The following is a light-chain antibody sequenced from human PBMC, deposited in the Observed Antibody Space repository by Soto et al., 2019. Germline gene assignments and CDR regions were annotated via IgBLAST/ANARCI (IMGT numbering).Light chain of an antibody. J-gene: IGLJ3*02. Sequence: QSALTQPPSASGSPGQSVTISCTRTSSDIGGYNSVSWYQQHPGKAPRLMIYEVNKRPSGVPDRFSGSKSGYTASLTVSGRQTEDEAFDYCCASAGIYHYLVFGGGTKLTVL. CDR2: EVN. V-gene: IGLV2-8*01. CDR3: CASAGIYHYLV. CDR1: SSDIGGYNS.